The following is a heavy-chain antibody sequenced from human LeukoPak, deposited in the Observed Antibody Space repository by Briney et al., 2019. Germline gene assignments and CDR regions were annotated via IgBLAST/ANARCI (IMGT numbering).Heavy chain of an antibody. CDR1: GFTFSSYE. CDR3: AEGEAGF. Sequence: GGSLRLSCAASGFTFSSYEMNWVRQAPGKGLEWVAYINSRGRTMNYADSVKGRFTISRDNAKNSLYLQMNSLRAEDTAVYYCAEGEAGFRGQGTLVTVSS. CDR2: INSRGRTM. D-gene: IGHD3-16*01. J-gene: IGHJ4*02. V-gene: IGHV3-48*03.